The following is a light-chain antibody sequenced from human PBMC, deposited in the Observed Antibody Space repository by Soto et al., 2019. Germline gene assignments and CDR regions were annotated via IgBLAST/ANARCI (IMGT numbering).Light chain of an antibody. Sequence: EIVLTQSPATLSLSPGERATLSCRASQSVSSYLAWYQQKPGQAPRLLIYDASNRATGIPARFSGSGSGTDFTPTISSLEPEDFAVYYGQQRSIWPSFGQGTRLEIK. CDR1: QSVSSY. J-gene: IGKJ5*01. V-gene: IGKV3-11*01. CDR2: DAS. CDR3: QQRSIWPS.